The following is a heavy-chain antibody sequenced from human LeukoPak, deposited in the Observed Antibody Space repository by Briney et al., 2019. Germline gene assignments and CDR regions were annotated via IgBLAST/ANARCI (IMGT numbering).Heavy chain of an antibody. D-gene: IGHD4-23*01. CDR2: ISSNGGST. J-gene: IGHJ4*02. CDR3: ARAEAVDEFFYY. CDR1: GFTFSSYA. V-gene: IGHV3-64*01. Sequence: GGSLRLSCAASGFTFSSYAMHWVRQAPGKGLVYVSAISSNGGSTYYANSVKGRFTISRDNSKNTLYLQMGSLRAEDMAVDYCARAEAVDEFFYYWGQGTLVTVSS.